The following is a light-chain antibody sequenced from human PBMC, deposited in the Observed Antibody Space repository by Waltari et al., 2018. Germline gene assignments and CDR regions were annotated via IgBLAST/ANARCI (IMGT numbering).Light chain of an antibody. CDR3: SSFTSSTTGI. CDR1: SSYSGGYEY. Sequence: SALTQPDSVSGSPGQSITISCSRISSYSGGYEYVSWYQQHPGKAPKAIIYDVNNRPSGVSNRFSGSKSGSSASLTISVLQAEDEADYYCSSFTSSTTGIFGGGTKVTVL. V-gene: IGLV2-14*03. J-gene: IGLJ2*01. CDR2: DVN.